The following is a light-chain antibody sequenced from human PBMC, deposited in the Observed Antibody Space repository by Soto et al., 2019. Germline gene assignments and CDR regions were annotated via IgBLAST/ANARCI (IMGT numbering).Light chain of an antibody. CDR3: AAWDDSLNGWV. CDR2: EGS. V-gene: IGLV2-14*02. Sequence: QSVLTQPASVSGSPGQSITISCTGTSSDVGSYNLVSWYQQHPGKAPKLMIYEGSKRPSGVPDRFSGSKSGTSASLAISGLQSEDEADYYCAAWDDSLNGWVFGGGTKLTVL. CDR1: SSDVGSYNL. J-gene: IGLJ3*02.